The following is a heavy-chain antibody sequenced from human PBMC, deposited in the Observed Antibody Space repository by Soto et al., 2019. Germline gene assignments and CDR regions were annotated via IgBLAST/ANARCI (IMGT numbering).Heavy chain of an antibody. D-gene: IGHD2-2*01. CDR3: AKDQLDCSSTSCYGGWYYYGMDV. V-gene: IGHV3-23*01. Sequence: GGSLRLSCAASGFTFSSYAMSWVRQAPGKGLEWVSAISGSGGSTYYADSVKGRFTISRDNSKNTLYLQMNSLRAEDTAVYYCAKDQLDCSSTSCYGGWYYYGMDVWGQGTTVTVSS. J-gene: IGHJ6*02. CDR2: ISGSGGST. CDR1: GFTFSSYA.